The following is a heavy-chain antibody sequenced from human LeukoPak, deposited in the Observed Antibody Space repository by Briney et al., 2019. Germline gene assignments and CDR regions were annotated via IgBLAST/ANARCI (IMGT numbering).Heavy chain of an antibody. CDR1: GFTVSSNY. Sequence: QSGGSLRLSCAASGFTVSSNYMSWVRQAPGKGLEWVSLIYSGGVTYYADSVKGRFIISRDNSKNTLFLQMNSLRAEDTAVYYCTTDGGVYCSGGICNFRWWGQGTLVTVSS. CDR3: TTDGGVYCSGGICNFRW. J-gene: IGHJ4*02. D-gene: IGHD2-15*01. CDR2: IYSGGVT. V-gene: IGHV3-53*01.